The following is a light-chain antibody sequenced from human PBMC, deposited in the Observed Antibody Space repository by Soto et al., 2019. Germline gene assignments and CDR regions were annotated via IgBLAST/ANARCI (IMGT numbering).Light chain of an antibody. J-gene: IGLJ1*01. CDR2: EVN. Sequence: QSALTQPASVYGSPGQSITISCGGTSSDVGAYIYVSWYQQYPGKAPKLIIYEVNNRPSGVSGRFSGSKSDTTAFLTISGLQAEDEADYYCSSYSDSDTKVFGTGTKVTV. V-gene: IGLV2-14*01. CDR1: SSDVGAYIY. CDR3: SSYSDSDTKV.